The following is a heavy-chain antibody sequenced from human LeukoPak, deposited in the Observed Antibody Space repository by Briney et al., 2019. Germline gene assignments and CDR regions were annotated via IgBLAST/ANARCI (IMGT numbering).Heavy chain of an antibody. Sequence: ASVKVSCKASGGTFSSYAISWVRQAPGQGLEWMGRIIPILGIANYAQKFQGRVTITADKSTSTAYMELSSLRSEDTAVYYCARGSYGDYKRMDDQGYWGQGTLVTVSS. CDR1: GGTFSSYA. V-gene: IGHV1-69*04. CDR3: ARGSYGDYKRMDDQGY. J-gene: IGHJ4*02. CDR2: IIPILGIA. D-gene: IGHD4-17*01.